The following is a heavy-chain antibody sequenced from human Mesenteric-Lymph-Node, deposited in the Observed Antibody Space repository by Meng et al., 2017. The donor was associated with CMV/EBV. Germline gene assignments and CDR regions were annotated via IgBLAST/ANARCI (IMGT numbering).Heavy chain of an antibody. V-gene: IGHV4-34*01. J-gene: IGHJ4*02. CDR2: ISHSGFT. Sequence: LTCAVYGGSFSDYYWTWIRQPPGKGLEWIGEISHSGFTNHNPSLKSRVTISIDTSKNHFSLRLSSVTAADTAVYYCAREQWLAHYLDYWGQGTLVTVSS. D-gene: IGHD6-19*01. CDR1: GGSFSDYY. CDR3: AREQWLAHYLDY.